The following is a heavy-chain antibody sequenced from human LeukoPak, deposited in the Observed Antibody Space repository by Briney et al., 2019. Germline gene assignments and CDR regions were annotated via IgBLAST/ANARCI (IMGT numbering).Heavy chain of an antibody. CDR1: GFTLSSSA. Sequence: PGGSLRLSCAASGFTLSSSAMSWVRQAPRKGLEWVSAISNNGGYTYYADSVQGRFPISRDNSKSTLCMQMNSLRAEDTAVYYCAKQLGYCSDGSCYLPYWGQGTLVTVSS. CDR2: ISNNGGYT. CDR3: AKQLGYCSDGSCYLPY. J-gene: IGHJ4*02. D-gene: IGHD2-15*01. V-gene: IGHV3-23*01.